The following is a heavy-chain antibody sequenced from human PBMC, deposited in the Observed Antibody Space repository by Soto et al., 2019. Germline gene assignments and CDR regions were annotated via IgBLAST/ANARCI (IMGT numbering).Heavy chain of an antibody. CDR3: ARGRPYGMDV. CDR1: GFTFGSYW. J-gene: IGHJ6*02. V-gene: IGHV3-74*01. CDR2: IDSDGSST. Sequence: GSLRLSCAASGFTFGSYWMNWVRQAPGKGLVWVSRIDSDGSSTAYADSVKGRFTTSRDNAKNTLYLQMSSLRVEDTAVYYCARGRPYGMDVWGQGTTVTVSS.